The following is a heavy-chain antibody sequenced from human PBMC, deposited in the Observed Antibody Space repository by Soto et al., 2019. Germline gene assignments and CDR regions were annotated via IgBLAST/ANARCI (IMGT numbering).Heavy chain of an antibody. Sequence: SETLSLTCAVSSGSISSSNWWSWARQPPGKGLERIGEIYHSGSANYNPSLKSRVTISVDKSKNQFSLKLSSVTAADTAVYYCARAIVGYCSSTSCTVDAFDIWGQGTMVTVSS. CDR1: SGSISSSNW. CDR3: ARAIVGYCSSTSCTVDAFDI. D-gene: IGHD2-2*01. J-gene: IGHJ3*02. V-gene: IGHV4-4*02. CDR2: IYHSGSA.